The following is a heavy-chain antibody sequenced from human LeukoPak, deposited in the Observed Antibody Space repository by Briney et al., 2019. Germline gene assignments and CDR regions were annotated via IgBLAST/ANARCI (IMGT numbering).Heavy chain of an antibody. CDR2: IIPIFGTA. V-gene: IGHV1-69*05. CDR1: GGTFSSYA. D-gene: IGHD3-10*01. J-gene: IGHJ6*03. CDR3: ARATYGSGSYYPSDYYYYMDV. Sequence: ASVKVSCKASGGTFSSYAISWVRQAPGQGLEWMGGIIPIFGTANYAQKFQGRVTITTDESTSTAYMELSSLRSEDTAVYYCARATYGSGSYYPSDYYYYMDVWGKGTTVTVSS.